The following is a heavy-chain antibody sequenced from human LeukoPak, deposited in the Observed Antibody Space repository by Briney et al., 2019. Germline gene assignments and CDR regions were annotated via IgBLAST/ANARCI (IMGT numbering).Heavy chain of an antibody. J-gene: IGHJ4*02. CDR2: IIPILGIA. CDR3: ASLPGGVLAAAGSPAVYYDY. Sequence: SVKVSCKASGGTFSSYAISWVRQAPGQGLEWMGRIIPILGIANYAQKFQGRVTITADKSTSTAYMELSSLRSEDTAVYYCASLPGGVLAAAGSPAVYYDYWGQGTLVTVFS. CDR1: GGTFSSYA. V-gene: IGHV1-69*04. D-gene: IGHD6-13*01.